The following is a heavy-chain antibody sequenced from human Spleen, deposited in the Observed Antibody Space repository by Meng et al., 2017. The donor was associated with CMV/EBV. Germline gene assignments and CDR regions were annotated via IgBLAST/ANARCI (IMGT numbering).Heavy chain of an antibody. D-gene: IGHD5-24*01. CDR2: ISAYNGNT. J-gene: IGHJ4*02. V-gene: IGHV1-18*01. Sequence: QVQRVQAGAEVKRPGASVKVSCKASGYTFTSYGISWVRQAPGQGLEWMGWISAYNGNTNYAQKLQGRVTMTTDTSTSTAYMELRSLRSDDTAVYYCARPVEMATWGYFDYWGQGTLVTVSS. CDR1: GYTFTSYG. CDR3: ARPVEMATWGYFDY.